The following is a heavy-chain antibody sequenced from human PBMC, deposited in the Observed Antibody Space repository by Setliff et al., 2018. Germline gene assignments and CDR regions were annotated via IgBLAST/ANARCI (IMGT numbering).Heavy chain of an antibody. CDR2: INSGGSLI. Sequence: GSLRLSCAASGFTFTNYWINWVRQAPGKGLEWVSYINSGGSLIYYADSVKGRFTISRDNAKSSLYLQMNSLRAEDTAVYYCARDLIRGAPNWFDPWGQGTLVTVSS. J-gene: IGHJ5*02. D-gene: IGHD3-10*01. CDR3: ARDLIRGAPNWFDP. V-gene: IGHV3-48*04. CDR1: GFTFTNYW.